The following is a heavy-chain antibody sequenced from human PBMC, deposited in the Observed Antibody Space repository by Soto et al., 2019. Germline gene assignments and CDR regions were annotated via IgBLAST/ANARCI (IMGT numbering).Heavy chain of an antibody. CDR1: GGSFSGYY. D-gene: IGHD3-10*01. V-gene: IGHV4-34*01. Sequence: SETLSLTCAVYGGSFSGYYWSWIRQPPGKGLEWIGEINHSGSTKYNPSLKSRVTISVDTSKNQFSLKLSSVTAADTALYFCATQGFGKLHGLVDVWGQGTTVTV. J-gene: IGHJ6*02. CDR2: INHSGST. CDR3: ATQGFGKLHGLVDV.